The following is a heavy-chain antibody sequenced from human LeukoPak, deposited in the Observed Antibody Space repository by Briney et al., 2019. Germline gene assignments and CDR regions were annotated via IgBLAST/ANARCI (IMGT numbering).Heavy chain of an antibody. D-gene: IGHD2-2*01. CDR3: ARDRGYQLLIYYFDY. CDR1: GFTFSNYS. CDR2: ISSSSSTI. J-gene: IGHJ4*02. Sequence: GSLRLSCAASGFTFSNYSMNWVRQAPGKGLEWVSYISSSSSTIYYADSVKGRFTISRDNAKNSLYLQMNSLRAEDTAVYYCARDRGYQLLIYYFDYWGQGTLVTVSS. V-gene: IGHV3-48*01.